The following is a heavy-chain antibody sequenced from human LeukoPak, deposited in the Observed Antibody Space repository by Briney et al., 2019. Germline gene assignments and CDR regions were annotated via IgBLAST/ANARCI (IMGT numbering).Heavy chain of an antibody. Sequence: PSETLPLTCAVSGYSISGGYYWGCIRQPPGKRQEWIRSIYHSGSTYYNASLKSRVTISVDTSKNQFSLKLSSVTAADAAVYYCARKNPLYCSGGSCYSLNAFDIWGQGTMITVSS. J-gene: IGHJ3*02. CDR1: GYSISGGYY. CDR2: IYHSGST. D-gene: IGHD2-15*01. V-gene: IGHV4-38-2*01. CDR3: ARKNPLYCSGGSCYSLNAFDI.